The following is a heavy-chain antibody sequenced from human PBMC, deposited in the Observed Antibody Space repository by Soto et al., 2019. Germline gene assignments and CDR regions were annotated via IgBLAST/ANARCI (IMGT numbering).Heavy chain of an antibody. V-gene: IGHV4-59*08. D-gene: IGHD2-21*02. CDR1: GGSTNSYS. CDR2: FLYNGDT. CDR3: ERHQAGYCGGDCYSYYDS. Sequence: QVQLQESGPGLVRPSETLSLTCTVSGGSTNSYSWSWIRQPPGKGLEWSGVFLYNGDTNYSPFLTRRVTISVDTSKHQLYLELSSVTAADTAVYYCERHQAGYCGGDCYSYYDSWGQGTVVTVSS. J-gene: IGHJ4*02.